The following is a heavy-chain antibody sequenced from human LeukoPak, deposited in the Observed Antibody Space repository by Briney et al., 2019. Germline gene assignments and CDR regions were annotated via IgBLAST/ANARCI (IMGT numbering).Heavy chain of an antibody. Sequence: SVKVSCKASGGTFSSYTISWVRQAPGQGLEWMGWINPNSGGTNYAQKFQGRVTMTRDTSISTAYMELRSLRSDDTAVYYCARGIQLCPVCYYYYMDVWGKGTTVTVSS. CDR2: INPNSGGT. V-gene: IGHV1-2*02. J-gene: IGHJ6*03. CDR1: GGTFSSYT. CDR3: ARGIQLCPVCYYYYMDV. D-gene: IGHD5-18*01.